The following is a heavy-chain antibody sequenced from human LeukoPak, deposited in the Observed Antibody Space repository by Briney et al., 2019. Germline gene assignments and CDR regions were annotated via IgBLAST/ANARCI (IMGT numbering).Heavy chain of an antibody. CDR3: ARGAVAGPIDY. CDR1: GGSISSGGYY. Sequence: PSETLSLTCTVSGGSISSGGYYWSWIRQHPGKGLEWIGYIYYSGSTYYNPSLKSRVTISVDTSKNQFSLKLSSVTAADTAVYYCARGAVAGPIDYWGQGTLVTVSS. D-gene: IGHD6-19*01. V-gene: IGHV4-31*03. CDR2: IYYSGST. J-gene: IGHJ4*02.